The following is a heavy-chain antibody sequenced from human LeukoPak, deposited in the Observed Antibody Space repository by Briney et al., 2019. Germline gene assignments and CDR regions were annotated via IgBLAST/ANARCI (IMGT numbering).Heavy chain of an antibody. V-gene: IGHV1-58*02. CDR1: GFTFTSSA. CDR2: IVVGSGNT. D-gene: IGHD3-22*01. J-gene: IGHJ3*02. CDR3: AAARMMVAIRDAFDI. Sequence: TSVKVSCKASGFTFTSSAMQWVRQARGQRLEWIGWIVVGSGNTNYAQKFQERVTITRDMSTSTAYMELSSLRSEDTAVYYCAAARMMVAIRDAFDIWGQGTMVTVSS.